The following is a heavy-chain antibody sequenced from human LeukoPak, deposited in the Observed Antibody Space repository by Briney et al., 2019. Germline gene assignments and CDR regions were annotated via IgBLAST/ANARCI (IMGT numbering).Heavy chain of an antibody. D-gene: IGHD2-15*01. J-gene: IGHJ5*02. CDR3: ARDLVVVVGRGWFDP. CDR1: GYTFTSYY. CDR2: INPSGGST. Sequence: ASVKVSCKASGYTFTSYYMHWVRQAPGQGLEWMGIINPSGGSTSYAQKFQGRVTMTRDMSTSTVYMELSSLRSEDTAVYYCARDLVVVVGRGWFDPWGQGTLVTVSS. V-gene: IGHV1-46*01.